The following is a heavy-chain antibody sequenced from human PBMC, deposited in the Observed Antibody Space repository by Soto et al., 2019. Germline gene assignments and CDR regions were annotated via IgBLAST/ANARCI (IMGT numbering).Heavy chain of an antibody. Sequence: VQLLESGGGLVQPGGSLRLSCAASGFTFSSYAMSWVRPAPGKGLEWVSAISGSGGSTYYADSVKGRFTISSDNSKNTLYLQMNSLRAEDTAVYYCAKDLGYYDSSGYPNFDYWGQGTLVTVSS. CDR2: ISGSGGST. J-gene: IGHJ4*02. CDR3: AKDLGYYDSSGYPNFDY. V-gene: IGHV3-23*01. D-gene: IGHD3-22*01. CDR1: GFTFSSYA.